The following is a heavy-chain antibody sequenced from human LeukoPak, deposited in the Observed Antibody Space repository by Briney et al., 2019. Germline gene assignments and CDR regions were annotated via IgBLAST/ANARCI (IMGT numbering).Heavy chain of an antibody. V-gene: IGHV4-59*08. J-gene: IGHJ5*02. CDR3: ARVSGSFGGGFDP. D-gene: IGHD1-26*01. CDR1: GGSISSYY. CDR2: IYYSGST. Sequence: KTSETLSLTCTVSGGSISSYYWSWIRQPPGKGLEWIGYIYYSGSTNYNPSLKSRVTISVDTSKNQFSLKLSSVTAADTAVYYCARVSGSFGGGFDPWGQGTLVAVSS.